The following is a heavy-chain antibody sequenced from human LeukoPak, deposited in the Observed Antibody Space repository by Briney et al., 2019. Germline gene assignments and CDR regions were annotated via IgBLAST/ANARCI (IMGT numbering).Heavy chain of an antibody. D-gene: IGHD2-8*01. CDR2: IYHSGST. CDR3: ARDLITPPYNWFDP. V-gene: IGHV4-59*01. Sequence: PSETLSLTCTVSGGSISSYYWTWIRQPPGKGLEWIGYIYHSGSTNYNPSLKSRVTISVDTSKNQFSLKLSPVTAADTAVYYCARDLITPPYNWFDPWGQGTLVTVSS. J-gene: IGHJ5*02. CDR1: GGSISSYY.